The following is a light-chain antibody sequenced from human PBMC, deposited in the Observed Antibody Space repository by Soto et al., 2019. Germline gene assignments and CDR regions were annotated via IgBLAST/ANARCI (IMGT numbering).Light chain of an antibody. V-gene: IGLV2-23*01. CDR3: CSYAGSSTLMI. J-gene: IGLJ2*01. Sequence: QSALTQPASVSGSPGQSITISCTGTSSDVGSYTLVSWYQQHPGKAPQLIIYEANKRPSGVSNRFSGSKSGNTASLTISGLQAEDEADYYCCSYAGSSTLMIFGGGTKLTVL. CDR2: EAN. CDR1: SSDVGSYTL.